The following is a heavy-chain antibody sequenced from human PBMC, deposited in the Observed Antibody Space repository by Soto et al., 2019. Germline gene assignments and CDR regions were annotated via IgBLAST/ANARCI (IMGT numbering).Heavy chain of an antibody. J-gene: IGHJ4*02. Sequence: QVQLEESGGGVVQPGRSLRLSCEASGFTFNTYSMNGVRQPPGKGLEWLAAIWYDGTQKYYADSVKGRCIISRDNSKKTLYLKMNSLRAEDTAVYYCARAGGTTVTGLWHFDSWGQGTLVTVSS. CDR1: GFTFNTYS. CDR2: IWYDGTQK. CDR3: ARAGGTTVTGLWHFDS. D-gene: IGHD4-17*01. V-gene: IGHV3-33*01.